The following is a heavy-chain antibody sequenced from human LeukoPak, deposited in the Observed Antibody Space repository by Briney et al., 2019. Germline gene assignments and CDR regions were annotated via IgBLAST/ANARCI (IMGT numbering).Heavy chain of an antibody. Sequence: GGSLRLSCAASGFTFSSFDMHWVRHPTGQGLEWVSTIGTASDTYYSGSVEGRFTLSRDNAKNSLYLQMNSLTAGDTAVYYCARGPPRGKYYYMDVWGKGTTVTVSS. CDR2: IGTASDT. D-gene: IGHD1-1*01. CDR3: ARGPPRGKYYYMDV. V-gene: IGHV3-13*01. J-gene: IGHJ6*03. CDR1: GFTFSSFD.